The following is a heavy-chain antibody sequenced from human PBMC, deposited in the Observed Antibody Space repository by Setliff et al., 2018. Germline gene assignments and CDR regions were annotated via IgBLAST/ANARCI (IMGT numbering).Heavy chain of an antibody. D-gene: IGHD3-10*01. Sequence: GSGPTLVNPTQTLTLTCTFSGFSLSTSGVGVGWIRQPPGKALEWLALIYWNDDKRYSPSLKSRLTISKDTSKNQVVLTMTNMDPVDTATYYCARINMVRGVPPHLDYWGQGTLVTVSS. J-gene: IGHJ4*02. CDR2: IYWNDDK. V-gene: IGHV2-5*01. CDR1: GFSLSTSGVG. CDR3: ARINMVRGVPPHLDY.